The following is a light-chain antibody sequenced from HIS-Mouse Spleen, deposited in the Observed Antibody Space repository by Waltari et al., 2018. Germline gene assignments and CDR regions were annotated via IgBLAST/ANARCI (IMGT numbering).Light chain of an antibody. J-gene: IGLJ3*02. Sequence: NFMLTQPHSVSESPGKTVTISCTRSSGSIASNYVQWYQQRPGSAPTTVLYEDNQSPSGVPDRFSGSIDSSSNSASLTISGLRTEDEADYYCQSYDSSNWVFGGGTKLTVL. CDR3: QSYDSSNWV. CDR1: SGSIASNY. V-gene: IGLV6-57*04. CDR2: EDN.